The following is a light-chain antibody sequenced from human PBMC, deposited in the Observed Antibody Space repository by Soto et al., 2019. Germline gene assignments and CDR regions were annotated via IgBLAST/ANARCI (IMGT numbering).Light chain of an antibody. V-gene: IGKV3-20*01. Sequence: EIVLTQSPGTLSLSPGERATLSCRASQSVSRSYLAWYQQKPGQAPRLLIYGASSRATGIADRFSGSGSRTDFTLTISRLEPEDFAVYYCQQYGSSPPWTFGQGTKVAIK. CDR2: GAS. CDR3: QQYGSSPPWT. J-gene: IGKJ1*01. CDR1: QSVSRSY.